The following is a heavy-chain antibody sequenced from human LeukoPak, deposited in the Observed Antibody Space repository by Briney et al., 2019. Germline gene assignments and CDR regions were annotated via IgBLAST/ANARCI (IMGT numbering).Heavy chain of an antibody. Sequence: KPSETLSLTCTVSGGSISISSSSYYWSWIRQPPGKGLEWIGYIYYSGSTNYNPSLKSRVTISVDTSKNQFSLKLSSVTAADTAVYYCARHFGEWLEDYFDYWGQGTLVTVSS. D-gene: IGHD6-19*01. CDR1: GGSISISSSSYY. CDR3: ARHFGEWLEDYFDY. J-gene: IGHJ4*02. CDR2: IYYSGST. V-gene: IGHV4-61*05.